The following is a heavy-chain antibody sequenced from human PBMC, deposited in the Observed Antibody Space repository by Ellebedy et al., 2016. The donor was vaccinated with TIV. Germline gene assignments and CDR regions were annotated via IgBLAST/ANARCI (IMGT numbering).Heavy chain of an antibody. CDR1: GYSFTNNW. J-gene: IGHJ4*02. V-gene: IGHV5-10-1*01. D-gene: IGHD4-17*01. CDR2: IHPSDSDT. Sequence: GESLKISCTGSGYSFTNNWISWVRQKPGKGLEWMGRIHPSDSDTDYRPSFRGHVTMSVDKSISFAFLQWSSLQASDTAMYYCARRGDSDFDSWGQGTVVTVSP. CDR3: ARRGDSDFDS.